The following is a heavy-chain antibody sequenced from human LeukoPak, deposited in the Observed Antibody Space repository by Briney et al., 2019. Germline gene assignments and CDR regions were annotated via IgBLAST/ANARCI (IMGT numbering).Heavy chain of an antibody. V-gene: IGHV1-58*01. CDR3: ASEPFGTYYGFDY. CDR1: GFTFTSSA. J-gene: IGHJ4*02. Sequence: SVKVSCKASGFTFTSSAVQWVRQARGQRLEGIGWIVVVSGNTNYAQKFQERVTITRDMSTSTTYMELSSLSSEDTAVYYCASEPFGTYYGFDYWGQGTLVTVSS. CDR2: IVVVSGNT. D-gene: IGHD1-26*01.